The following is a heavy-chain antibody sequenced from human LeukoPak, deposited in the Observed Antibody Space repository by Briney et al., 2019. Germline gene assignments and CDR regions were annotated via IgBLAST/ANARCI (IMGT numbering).Heavy chain of an antibody. V-gene: IGHV1-2*06. CDR1: GYTFTAYC. Sequence: ASVKVSCKASGYTFTAYCMHWVRQAPGQGLEWMGRINPNSGGANYGQKFQGRVTMTRDTSITTAYMELSSLRSDDTAVYYCARDSIGCSSTSCYIDYWGQGTLVTVSS. J-gene: IGHJ4*02. D-gene: IGHD2-2*02. CDR2: INPNSGGA. CDR3: ARDSIGCSSTSCYIDY.